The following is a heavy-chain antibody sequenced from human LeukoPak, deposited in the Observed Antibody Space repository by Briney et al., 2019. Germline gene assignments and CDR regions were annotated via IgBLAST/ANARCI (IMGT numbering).Heavy chain of an antibody. CDR2: IYTSGNT. CDR1: GGSISSYY. V-gene: IGHV4-4*07. CDR3: AGRFLEWLLPDNWFDP. Sequence: SSETLSLTCTVSGGSISSYYWSWIRQPAGKGLEWIGRIYTSGNTNYNPSLKSRVTMSLDTSKNQFSLKLNSVTAADTAVYYCAGRFLEWLLPDNWFDPWGQGTLVTVSS. D-gene: IGHD3-3*01. J-gene: IGHJ5*02.